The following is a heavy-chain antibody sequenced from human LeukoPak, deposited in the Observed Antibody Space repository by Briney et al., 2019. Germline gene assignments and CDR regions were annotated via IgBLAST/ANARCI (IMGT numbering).Heavy chain of an antibody. J-gene: IGHJ5*01. D-gene: IGHD1-26*01. Sequence: PGGSLRLSCVGSGFTFSGYNIDWVRQAPGKGVEGVSSISSSSRSIYYADPLKGRITISRDNTKNSVFLQMSGLRVDDTAVYYCATERSGPAVRAHNWFDPWGRGTLVIVSS. CDR3: ATERSGPAVRAHNWFDP. CDR1: GFTFSGYN. CDR2: ISSSSRSI. V-gene: IGHV3-21*06.